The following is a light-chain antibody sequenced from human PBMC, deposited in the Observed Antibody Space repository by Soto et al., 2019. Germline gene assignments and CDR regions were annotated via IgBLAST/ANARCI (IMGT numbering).Light chain of an antibody. CDR1: SCNIGSNY. J-gene: IGLJ2*01. CDR3: ASWDDSLFGVV. Sequence: QSVLTQPPSASGTPGQRVTISCSGRSCNIGSNYVYWYQQLPGTAPKLLMYTNGLRPSGVPDRVSGSKSGTSASLAISGLRSEDEAVYYCASWDDSLFGVVFGGGTKVTVL. CDR2: TNG. V-gene: IGLV1-47*02.